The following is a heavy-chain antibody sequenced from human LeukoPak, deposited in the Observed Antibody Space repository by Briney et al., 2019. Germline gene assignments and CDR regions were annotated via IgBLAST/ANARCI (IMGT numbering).Heavy chain of an antibody. V-gene: IGHV1-69*13. CDR3: ARGYCSGGSCYSDLLVYFDY. CDR1: GGTFSSYA. Sequence: ASVKVSCKASGGTFSSYAISWVRQAPGQGLEWTGGIIPIFGTANYAQKFQGRVTITADESTSTAYMELSSLRSEDTAVYYCARGYCSGGSCYSDLLVYFDYWGQGTLVTVSS. J-gene: IGHJ4*02. D-gene: IGHD2-15*01. CDR2: IIPIFGTA.